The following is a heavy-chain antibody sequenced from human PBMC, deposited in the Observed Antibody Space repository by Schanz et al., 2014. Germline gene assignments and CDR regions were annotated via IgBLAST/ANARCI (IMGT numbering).Heavy chain of an antibody. J-gene: IGHJ4*02. Sequence: EVQLVESGGGLVQPGRSLRLSCAASGFTFDNYAMHWVRQAPGKGLEWVSSISWNSGSVAYADSVKGRFTISRDDAKNSLYLQMDALRAEDTAVYYCARYNSGHSDYWGQGTLVTVSS. CDR2: ISWNSGSV. CDR3: ARYNSGHSDY. V-gene: IGHV3-9*01. D-gene: IGHD6-19*01. CDR1: GFTFDNYA.